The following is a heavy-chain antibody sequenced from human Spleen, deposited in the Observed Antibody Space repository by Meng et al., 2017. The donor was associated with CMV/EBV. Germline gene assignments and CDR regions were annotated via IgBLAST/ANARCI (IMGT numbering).Heavy chain of an antibody. D-gene: IGHD1-26*01. Sequence: HRREPGPGLVKSSETLSLTCTASGNSISSNSYSWGWIRQPPGKGLEWIASIDYSGITFQNPSLKSRLTTSVDTSKNQFSLQLRFVTAADTAVYYCARHRGNYYQSFLHWGQGTLVTVSS. CDR2: IDYSGIT. V-gene: IGHV4-39*01. CDR1: GNSISSNSYS. J-gene: IGHJ1*01. CDR3: ARHRGNYYQSFLH.